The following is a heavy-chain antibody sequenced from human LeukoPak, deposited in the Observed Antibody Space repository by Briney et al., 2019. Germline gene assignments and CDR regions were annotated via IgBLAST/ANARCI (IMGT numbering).Heavy chain of an antibody. D-gene: IGHD3-22*01. CDR2: INPNSGGT. V-gene: IGHV1-2*02. Sequence: ASVKVSCKASGNIFTDYYIHWVRQAPGLGLEGMGWINPNSGGTDYEQNFQGRVTMTRDTSISTVYMELSRLTSDDTAVYYCARDRLYSRGRDFDYWGQGTLVTVSS. CDR3: ARDRLYSRGRDFDY. CDR1: GNIFTDYY. J-gene: IGHJ4*02.